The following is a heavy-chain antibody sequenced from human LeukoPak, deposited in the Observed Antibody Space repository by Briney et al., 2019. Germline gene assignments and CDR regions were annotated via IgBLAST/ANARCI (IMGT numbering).Heavy chain of an antibody. CDR3: AREGFMGAFDI. CDR1: GYTFTSYY. CDR2: INPSGGST. J-gene: IGHJ3*02. Sequence: ASVKVSCKASGYTFTSYYMHWVRQAPGQGLEWMGIINPSGGSTSYAQKFQGRVTMTTDTSTSTAYMELRSLRSDDTAVYYCAREGFMGAFDIWGQGTMVTVSS. V-gene: IGHV1-46*01.